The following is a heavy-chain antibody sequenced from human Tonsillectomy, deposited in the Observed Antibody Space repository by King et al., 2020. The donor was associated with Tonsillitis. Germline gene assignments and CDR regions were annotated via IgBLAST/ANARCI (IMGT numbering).Heavy chain of an antibody. Sequence: QLQESGPGLVKPSETLSLTCAVSGYSISSGYYWGWIRQPPGKGLEWIGSIYHSGSTYYNPSLKSRVTISVDTSKNKFSLKLSSVTAADTAVYYCARVQIAAERNFDYWGQGTLVTVSS. V-gene: IGHV4-38-2*01. CDR1: GYSISSGYY. CDR3: ARVQIAAERNFDY. J-gene: IGHJ4*02. D-gene: IGHD6-13*01. CDR2: IYHSGST.